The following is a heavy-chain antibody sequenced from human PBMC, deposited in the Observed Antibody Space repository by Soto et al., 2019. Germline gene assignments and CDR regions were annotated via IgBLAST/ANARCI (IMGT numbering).Heavy chain of an antibody. D-gene: IGHD3-22*01. CDR1: GFSLSTSGVG. Sequence: PTLVNPTQTLTLTCTFSGFSLSTSGVGVGWIRQPPGKALEWLALIYWDDDKRYSPSLKSRLTITKDTSKNQVVLTMTNMDPVDTATYYCAHLTYYYDSSGYYSRAEYFQHWGQGTLVTVSS. J-gene: IGHJ1*01. CDR2: IYWDDDK. V-gene: IGHV2-5*02. CDR3: AHLTYYYDSSGYYSRAEYFQH.